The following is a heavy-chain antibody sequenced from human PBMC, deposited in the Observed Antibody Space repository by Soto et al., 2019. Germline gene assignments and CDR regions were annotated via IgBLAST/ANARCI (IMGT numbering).Heavy chain of an antibody. V-gene: IGHV4-59*01. D-gene: IGHD2-15*01. CDR1: GGSISSYY. Sequence: SQTLSLTCTVAGGSISSYYWSWIRQPPGKGLEWIGYIYYSGSTNYNPSLKSRVTISVDTSKNQFSLKLSSVTAADTAVYYCARLHLGYCSGGSCLDDYWGQGTLVTVSS. CDR2: IYYSGST. CDR3: ARLHLGYCSGGSCLDDY. J-gene: IGHJ4*02.